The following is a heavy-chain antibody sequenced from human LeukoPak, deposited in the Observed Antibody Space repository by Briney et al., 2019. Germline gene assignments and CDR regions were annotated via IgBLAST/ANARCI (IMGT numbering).Heavy chain of an antibody. CDR2: ISGNGDST. J-gene: IGHJ4*02. V-gene: IGHV3-23*01. CDR1: GFTFSSYA. D-gene: IGHD4-17*01. Sequence: GGSLRLSCTASGFTFSSYAMSWVRQAPGKGLEWVSAISGNGDSTYYADSVKGRFTISRDNSKNTLFLQMNSLRAEDTAVYYCAKQIPVTTSRTLMDYWAQGPLVTVPS. CDR3: AKQIPVTTSRTLMDY.